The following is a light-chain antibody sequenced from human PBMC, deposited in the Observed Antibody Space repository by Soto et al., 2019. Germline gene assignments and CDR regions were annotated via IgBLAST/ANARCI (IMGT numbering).Light chain of an antibody. CDR2: DVS. CDR1: SSDVGGYNY. J-gene: IGLJ1*01. Sequence: QSVLTQPASVSGSPGQSITISCTGTSSDVGGYNYVYWYQQHPGKAPKLRIYDVSNRPSGVSNRFSGSKSGNTASLTISGLQAEDEADYFCSSYTSSSTPFLFGTGTKLTVL. V-gene: IGLV2-14*01. CDR3: SSYTSSSTPFL.